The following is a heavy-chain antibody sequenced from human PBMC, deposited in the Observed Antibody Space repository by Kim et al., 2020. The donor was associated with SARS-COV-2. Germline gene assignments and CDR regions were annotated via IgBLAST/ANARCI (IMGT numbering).Heavy chain of an antibody. V-gene: IGHV4-34*01. Sequence: SETLSLTCAVYGGSFSGYYWSWIRQPPGKGLEWIGEINHSGSTNYNPSLKSRVTISVDTSKNQFSLKLSSVTAADTAVYYCARVGRLLEWLLSFHYYYY. CDR1: GGSFSGYY. J-gene: IGHJ6*03. CDR3: ARVGRLLEWLLSFHYYYY. D-gene: IGHD3-3*01. CDR2: INHSGST.